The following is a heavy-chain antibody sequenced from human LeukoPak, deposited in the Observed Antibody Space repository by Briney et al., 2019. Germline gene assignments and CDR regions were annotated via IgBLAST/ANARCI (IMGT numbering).Heavy chain of an antibody. Sequence: PGGSLRLSCAASGFTFSSYWMSWVRQAPGKGLEWVANIKQDGSEKYYVDSVKGRFTISRDNAKNSLYLQMNSLRAEDTAVYYCARVGYDILTGPLYYYMDVWGKGTTVTVSS. J-gene: IGHJ6*03. CDR2: IKQDGSEK. V-gene: IGHV3-7*01. D-gene: IGHD3-9*01. CDR3: ARVGYDILTGPLYYYMDV. CDR1: GFTFSSYW.